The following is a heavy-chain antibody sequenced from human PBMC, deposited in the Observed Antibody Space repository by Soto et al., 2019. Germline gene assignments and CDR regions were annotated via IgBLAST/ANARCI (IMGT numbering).Heavy chain of an antibody. CDR1: GGTFSSYT. CDR3: AREMTYYDFWSAVSGLNGPDY. Sequence: SVKVSCKASGGTFSSYTISWVRQAPGQGLEWMGRIIPILGIANYAQKFQGRVTITADKSTSTAYMELSSLRSEDTAVYYCAREMTYYDFWSAVSGLNGPDYRGQGTLVTVSS. V-gene: IGHV1-69*04. D-gene: IGHD3-3*01. J-gene: IGHJ4*02. CDR2: IIPILGIA.